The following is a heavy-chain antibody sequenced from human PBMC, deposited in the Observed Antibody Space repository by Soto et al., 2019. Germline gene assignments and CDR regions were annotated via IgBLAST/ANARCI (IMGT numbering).Heavy chain of an antibody. CDR2: IYYSGST. CDR1: GGSISSSSYY. D-gene: IGHD5-12*01. J-gene: IGHJ4*02. CDR3: ARLPRSGYNIFDY. Sequence: KASETLSLTCTVSGGSISSSSYYWGWIRQPPGKGLEWIGSIYYSGSTYYNPSLKSRVTISVDTSKNQFSLKLSSVTAADTAVYYCARLPRSGYNIFDYWGQGTLVTVSS. V-gene: IGHV4-39*01.